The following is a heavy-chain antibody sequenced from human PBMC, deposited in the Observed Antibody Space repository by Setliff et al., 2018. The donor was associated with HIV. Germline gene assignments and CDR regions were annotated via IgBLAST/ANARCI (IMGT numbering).Heavy chain of an antibody. CDR3: ARGGSCTTTTCYPSAFDI. D-gene: IGHD2-2*01. J-gene: IGHJ3*02. V-gene: IGHV3-7*01. Sequence: PGESLKISCAASGFTFSGTWMAWVRQAPGKGPEWVANIKQDGTEKHYMDSVKGRFTISRDNADRSIYLQMNSLRLEDTAIYYCARGGSCTTTTCYPSAFDIWGQGTMVTVSS. CDR1: GFTFSGTW. CDR2: IKQDGTEK.